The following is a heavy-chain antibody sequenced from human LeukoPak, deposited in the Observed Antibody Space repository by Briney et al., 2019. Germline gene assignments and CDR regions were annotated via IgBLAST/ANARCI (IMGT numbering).Heavy chain of an antibody. Sequence: GGSLRLSCTASGFTSSSYWLSWVRQAPGKGLEWVANIKPDGSEKYYVDSVKGRFTISRDNAENSLDLQMRSLRAEDTAVYYCASLSSWAFGYWGQGTLVSVSS. V-gene: IGHV3-7*02. CDR1: GFTSSSYW. CDR2: IKPDGSEK. D-gene: IGHD6-13*01. J-gene: IGHJ4*02. CDR3: ASLSSWAFGY.